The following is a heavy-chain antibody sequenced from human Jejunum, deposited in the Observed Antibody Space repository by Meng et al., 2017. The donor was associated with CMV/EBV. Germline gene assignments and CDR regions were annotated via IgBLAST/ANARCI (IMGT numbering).Heavy chain of an antibody. CDR3: AKNWGY. V-gene: IGHV3-23*04. Sequence: EMHLVESGGVLVQPGMSLSLSCAASGFTFSNYDMSWVRQAPGKGLEWVSSITGGGTTYYADSVKGRFTISRDNSKNTLYLQMSSLRGDDTALYYCAKNWGYWGQGTLVTVSS. CDR1: GFTFSNYD. D-gene: IGHD3-16*01. J-gene: IGHJ4*02. CDR2: ITGGGTT.